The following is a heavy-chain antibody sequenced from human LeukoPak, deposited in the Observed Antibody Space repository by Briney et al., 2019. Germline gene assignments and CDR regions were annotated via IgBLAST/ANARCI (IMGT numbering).Heavy chain of an antibody. CDR2: IKYDGSEK. D-gene: IGHD5-24*01. CDR1: GFTFSNYW. V-gene: IGHV3-7*05. J-gene: IGHJ5*02. Sequence: GGSLRLSCAASGFTFSNYWMIWVRQAPGKGLEWVGNIKYDGSEKRYADSVRGRFTISRDNAQTSLYLQMNSLRAEDTAVYYCARASNPWLQLTWGQGTLVTVSS. CDR3: ARASNPWLQLT.